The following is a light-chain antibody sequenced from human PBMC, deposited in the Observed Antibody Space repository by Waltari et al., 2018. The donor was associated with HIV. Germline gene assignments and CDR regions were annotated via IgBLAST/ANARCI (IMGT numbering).Light chain of an antibody. Sequence: QSVLTQPPSVSAAPGQRVTISCSGSISTMEVKYVSWYQQFPGTAPKRLMYENNRRPSGIPDRFSASKSGASATLVITGVQPGDEGDYYCGTWDSTWVFGGGTSLTVL. V-gene: IGLV1-51*02. J-gene: IGLJ2*01. CDR1: ISTMEVKY. CDR3: GTWDSTWV. CDR2: ENN.